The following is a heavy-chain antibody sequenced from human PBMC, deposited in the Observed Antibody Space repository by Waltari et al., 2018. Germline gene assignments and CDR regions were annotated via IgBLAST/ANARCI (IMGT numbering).Heavy chain of an antibody. Sequence: QVQLQESGPGLVKPSETLSLTCAVSGYSISSGYYWGWIRQPPGKGLEWIGSIYHSGSTYYNPSLKSRVTISVDTSKNQFSLKLSSVTAADTAVYYCARLPRATTGVHDAFDIWGQGTMVTVSS. J-gene: IGHJ3*02. V-gene: IGHV4-38-2*01. CDR1: GYSISSGYY. CDR2: IYHSGST. CDR3: ARLPRATTGVHDAFDI. D-gene: IGHD5-12*01.